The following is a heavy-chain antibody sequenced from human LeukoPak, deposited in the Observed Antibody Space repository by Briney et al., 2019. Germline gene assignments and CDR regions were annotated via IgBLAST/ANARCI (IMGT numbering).Heavy chain of an antibody. V-gene: IGHV4-59*01. CDR3: AREDYYYMDV. Sequence: SETLSLTCTVSGGSISSYYWSWIRQPPGKGLEWIGYIYYSGSTNYNPSLKSRVTISVDTSKNQFSLKLSSVTAADTAVYYRAREDYYYMDVWGKGTTVTVSS. J-gene: IGHJ6*03. CDR2: IYYSGST. CDR1: GGSISSYY.